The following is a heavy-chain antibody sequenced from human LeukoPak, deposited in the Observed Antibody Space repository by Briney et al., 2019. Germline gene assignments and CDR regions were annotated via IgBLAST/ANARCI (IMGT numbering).Heavy chain of an antibody. CDR2: INPNSGGT. Sequence: ASVKVSCKASGYTFTGYYMHWMRQAPGQGLEWMGWINPNSGGTNYAQKFQGRVTMTRDTSISTAYMELSRLRSDDTAVYYCARVRLPLVWFDPWGQGTLVTVSS. CDR3: ARVRLPLVWFDP. V-gene: IGHV1-2*02. D-gene: IGHD4-17*01. J-gene: IGHJ5*02. CDR1: GYTFTGYY.